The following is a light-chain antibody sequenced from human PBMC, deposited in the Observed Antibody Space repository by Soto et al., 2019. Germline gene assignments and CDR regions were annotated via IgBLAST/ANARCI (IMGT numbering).Light chain of an antibody. CDR2: EVS. CDR1: SSDVGGYNY. J-gene: IGLJ1*01. V-gene: IGLV2-14*01. Sequence: QSALTQPASVSGSPGQSVTISCTGTSSDVGGYNYVSWYQQHPGKAPKLMIYEVSNRPSGVSNRFSGSKSGNTASLTIYGLQAEDEAGYYCSSYTSSSSLYVFGTGTKVTVL. CDR3: SSYTSSSSLYV.